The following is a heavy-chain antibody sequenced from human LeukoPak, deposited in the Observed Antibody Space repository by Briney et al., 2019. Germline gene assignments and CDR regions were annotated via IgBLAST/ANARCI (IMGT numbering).Heavy chain of an antibody. CDR2: IKQDGSEK. J-gene: IGHJ6*03. CDR3: ARDIVLIGYYYYMDV. D-gene: IGHD2-8*01. Sequence: GSLRLSCAASGFTFSSYWMSWVRQAPGKGLEWVANIKQDGSEKYYVDSVKGRFTISRDNAKNSLYLQMNSLRAEDTAVYYCARDIVLIGYYYYMDVWGKGTTVTVSS. CDR1: GFTFSSYW. V-gene: IGHV3-7*01.